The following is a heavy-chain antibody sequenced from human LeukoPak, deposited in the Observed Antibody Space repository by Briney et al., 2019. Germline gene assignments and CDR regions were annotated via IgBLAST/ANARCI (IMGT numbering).Heavy chain of an antibody. CDR1: GGSISTYY. CDR3: TRNYDSSGYTTFGY. Sequence: SETLSLTCTVSGGSISTYYWSWTRQPPGKGLEWIGHIYYSGSTNYNPSLKSRVTIAVDSSKNHFSLKLSSVTAADTAVYYCTRNYDSSGYTTFGYWGRGTLATVSS. V-gene: IGHV4-59*01. CDR2: IYYSGST. D-gene: IGHD3-22*01. J-gene: IGHJ4*02.